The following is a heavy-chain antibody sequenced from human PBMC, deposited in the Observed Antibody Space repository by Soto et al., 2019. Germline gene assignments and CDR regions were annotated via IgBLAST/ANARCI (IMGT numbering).Heavy chain of an antibody. D-gene: IGHD2-2*01. CDR1: GFNFGDFG. J-gene: IGHJ6*02. Sequence: PGGSLRLSCTGSGFNFGDFGMGWFRQAPGEGLEWLSFIRSKGYGGTTESAESVGGRFITSRDDCKSIAYLQMNSLKTEETAVYYCSSGTSWSQEYYYGMDVWGQGTTVTVSS. CDR3: SSGTSWSQEYYYGMDV. V-gene: IGHV3-49*03. CDR2: IRSKGYGGTT.